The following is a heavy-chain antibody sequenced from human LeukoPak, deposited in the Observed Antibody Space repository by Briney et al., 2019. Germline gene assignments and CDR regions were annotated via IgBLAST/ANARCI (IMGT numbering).Heavy chain of an antibody. Sequence: GGSLRLSCAASGFTFSTYSMNWVRQAPGKGLEWVSYISNSGGTIYYADSVKGRFTISRDNAKNSLYLQMNSLRAEDTAVYYCARDRGYTYGFPSDYWGQGTLVTVSS. CDR3: ARDRGYTYGFPSDY. J-gene: IGHJ4*02. CDR2: ISNSGGTI. D-gene: IGHD5-18*01. V-gene: IGHV3-48*04. CDR1: GFTFSTYS.